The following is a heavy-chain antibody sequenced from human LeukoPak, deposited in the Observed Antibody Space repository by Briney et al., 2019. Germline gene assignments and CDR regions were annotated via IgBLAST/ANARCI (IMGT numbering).Heavy chain of an antibody. V-gene: IGHV1-2*02. Sequence: ASVKVSCKASGYTFTGYYMHWVRQAPGQGLEWMGWINPNSGGTNYAQKFQGRVTMTRDTSISTAYMELSRLRSDDTAVYYCARSSVQSVRSLEWLMPGSDWFDPWGQGTLVTVSS. D-gene: IGHD3-3*01. CDR3: ARSSVQSVRSLEWLMPGSDWFDP. J-gene: IGHJ5*02. CDR2: INPNSGGT. CDR1: GYTFTGYY.